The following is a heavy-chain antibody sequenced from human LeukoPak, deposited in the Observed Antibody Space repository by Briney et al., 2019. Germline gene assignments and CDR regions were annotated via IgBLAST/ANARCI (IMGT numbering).Heavy chain of an antibody. J-gene: IGHJ4*02. V-gene: IGHV3-74*01. D-gene: IGHD4-23*01. CDR2: IDTDGGTT. CDR1: GFTFSRFW. Sequence: PGGSLRLSCAASGFTFSRFWMHWVRHPPGKGLVWVSRIDTDGGTTTYADSVKGRFTISRDNAKNTVYLQINSLRAEDTAVYYCSALSSFGNCYWGQVVLVTVSS. CDR3: SALSSFGNCY.